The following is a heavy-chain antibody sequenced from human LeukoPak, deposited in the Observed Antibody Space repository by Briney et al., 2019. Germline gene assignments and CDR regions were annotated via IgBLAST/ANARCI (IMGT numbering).Heavy chain of an antibody. CDR2: TSHDESNK. D-gene: IGHD2-21*01. J-gene: IGHJ4*02. V-gene: IGHV3-30*15. CDR3: AKGDEGGAYRTDF. CDR1: GISLRSYS. Sequence: GGSLRLSCVASGISLRSYSVHWVRQAPGKGLEWVALTSHDESNKKYAESVRGRCTISRDNSRDTVYLQLSNLSDEDTAVYYCAKGDEGGAYRTDFWGPGTRVTVSS.